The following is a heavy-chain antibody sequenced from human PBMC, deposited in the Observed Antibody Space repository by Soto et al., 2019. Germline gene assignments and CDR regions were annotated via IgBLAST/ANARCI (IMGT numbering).Heavy chain of an antibody. Sequence: QVQLVQSGAEVKKPGSSVKVSCKASGGTFSSFAISWVRQAPGQGLEWMGAFTPMFGTANYAQQFQGGVTITADESTHTAYMELSSLRSDDTAVYYCARDAGKIGTTFWFDPWGQGTLVTVSS. V-gene: IGHV1-69*12. D-gene: IGHD1-1*01. CDR3: ARDAGKIGTTFWFDP. CDR1: GGTFSSFA. CDR2: FTPMFGTA. J-gene: IGHJ5*02.